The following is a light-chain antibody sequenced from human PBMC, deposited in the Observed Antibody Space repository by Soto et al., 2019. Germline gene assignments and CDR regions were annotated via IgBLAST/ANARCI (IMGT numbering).Light chain of an antibody. Sequence: EIVLTQSPATLSLSPGERAALSCRASQSLNNYLGWYQQKPGQAPRLLIYDASNRAPGIPPRFSGSGSGTAFNITISSLEPEDFAVYFCLQRAHWPITFGPGTRLEIK. CDR2: DAS. J-gene: IGKJ5*01. CDR1: QSLNNY. CDR3: LQRAHWPIT. V-gene: IGKV3-11*01.